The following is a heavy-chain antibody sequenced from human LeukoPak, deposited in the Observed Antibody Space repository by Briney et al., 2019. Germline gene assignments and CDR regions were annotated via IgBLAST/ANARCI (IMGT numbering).Heavy chain of an antibody. V-gene: IGHV4-59*13. J-gene: IGHJ6*02. D-gene: IGHD3-3*02. Sequence: SETLSLTCTVSGGSISSYYWSWIRQPPGEGLEWIGYASDSGNTNYNPSLKRRVTISVDTSKNQFSLKLSSVTAADTAVYYCARDGSTFTSGAMDVWGRGTTVTVSS. CDR2: ASDSGNT. CDR3: ARDGSTFTSGAMDV. CDR1: GGSISSYY.